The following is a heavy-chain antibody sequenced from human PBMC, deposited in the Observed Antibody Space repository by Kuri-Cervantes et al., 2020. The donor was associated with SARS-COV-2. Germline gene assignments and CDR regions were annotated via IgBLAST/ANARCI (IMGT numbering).Heavy chain of an antibody. CDR2: IKQDGSEK. V-gene: IGHV3-7*01. J-gene: IGHJ3*02. CDR3: AGDRGDAFDI. Sequence: GESLKISCAASGFTFSSYWMSWVRQAPGKGLEWVANIKQDGSEKYYVDSVKGRFTISRDNAKNSLYLQMNSLRAEDTAVYYCAGDRGDAFDIWGQGTMVTVSS. CDR1: GFTFSSYW.